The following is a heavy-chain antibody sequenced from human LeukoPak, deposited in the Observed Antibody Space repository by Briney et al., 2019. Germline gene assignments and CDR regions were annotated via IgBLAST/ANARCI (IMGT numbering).Heavy chain of an antibody. CDR1: GFTFSSYA. D-gene: IGHD2-15*01. Sequence: QTGGSLRLSCAASGFTFSSYAMTWVRQAPGKGLEWVSVIRGSGGSTYYADSVKGRFTISRDNSKNTVYLQMNSLRVEDTAVYYCVKRQCSGGSCYFIDYWGQGTLVTVSS. CDR3: VKRQCSGGSCYFIDY. J-gene: IGHJ4*02. CDR2: IRGSGGST. V-gene: IGHV3-23*01.